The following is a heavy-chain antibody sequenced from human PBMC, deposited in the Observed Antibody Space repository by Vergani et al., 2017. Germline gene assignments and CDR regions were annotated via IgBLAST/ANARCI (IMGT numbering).Heavy chain of an antibody. CDR1: GFTFSSYS. D-gene: IGHD6-19*01. Sequence: EVQLVESGGGMVKTGGSLRLSCAASGFTFSSYSMNWVRQAPGKGLEWVSSISSSSSYIYYADSVKGRFTISRDNAKNSLYLQMNSLRAEDTAVYYCAKDRGSGWYGGYYFDYWGQGTLVTVSS. J-gene: IGHJ4*02. CDR3: AKDRGSGWYGGYYFDY. CDR2: ISSSSSYI. V-gene: IGHV3-21*01.